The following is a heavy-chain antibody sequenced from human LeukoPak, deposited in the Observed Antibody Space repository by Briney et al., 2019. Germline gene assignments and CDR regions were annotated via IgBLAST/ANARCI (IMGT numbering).Heavy chain of an antibody. V-gene: IGHV3-30-3*01. Sequence: GGSLRLSCAASGFTFTTYGMHWVRQAPGKGLEWVAVISYDGRQKYYGDSVKGRFTISRDNPKNTLYLQMNSLRDDDTAVYYCARVFLERLTSGYFDNWGQGTLVTVSP. CDR1: GFTFTTYG. CDR3: ARVFLERLTSGYFDN. D-gene: IGHD3-3*01. J-gene: IGHJ4*02. CDR2: ISYDGRQK.